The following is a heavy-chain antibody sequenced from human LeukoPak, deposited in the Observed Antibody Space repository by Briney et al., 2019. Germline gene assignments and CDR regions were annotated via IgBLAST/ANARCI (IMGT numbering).Heavy chain of an antibody. CDR2: MSFDGNNN. V-gene: IGHV3-30*18. D-gene: IGHD4-17*01. CDR1: GFTFSNYG. Sequence: GGSLRLSCAASGFTFSNYGIHWVRQAPGKGLEWVAVMSFDGNNNYYADSVKGRFTISRDNSKNTLHLQMNSLRAEDTAVYYCAKDTHGDYPDNWGQGTLVTVSS. J-gene: IGHJ4*02. CDR3: AKDTHGDYPDN.